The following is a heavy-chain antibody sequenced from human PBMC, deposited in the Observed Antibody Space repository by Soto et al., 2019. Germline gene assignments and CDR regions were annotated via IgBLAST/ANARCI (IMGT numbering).Heavy chain of an antibody. CDR3: AKSGSSGWYGWFDP. CDR1: GFSLRTSGVG. D-gene: IGHD6-19*01. CDR2: IYWNDDK. Sequence: SCPTLVNPTQTLTLTCIFSGFSLRTSGVGVGWIRQPPGKALEWLGFIYWNDDKRYSPSLKSRLTITKDTSKNQVVLTMANMDPVDTATYYCAKSGSSGWYGWFDPWGQGTLVTVSS. V-gene: IGHV2-5*01. J-gene: IGHJ5*02.